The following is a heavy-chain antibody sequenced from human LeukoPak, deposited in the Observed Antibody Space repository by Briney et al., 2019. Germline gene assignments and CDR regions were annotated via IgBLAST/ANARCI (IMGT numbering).Heavy chain of an antibody. CDR3: ARGSSGWYVPYYFDY. J-gene: IGHJ4*02. V-gene: IGHV4-39*07. Sequence: SETLSLTCTVSGGSISSSSYYWGWIRQPPGKGLEWIGSIYYSGSTYYNPSLKSRVTISVDTSKNQFSLKLSSVTAADTAVYYCARGSSGWYVPYYFDYWGQGTLVTVSS. D-gene: IGHD6-19*01. CDR2: IYYSGST. CDR1: GGSISSSSYY.